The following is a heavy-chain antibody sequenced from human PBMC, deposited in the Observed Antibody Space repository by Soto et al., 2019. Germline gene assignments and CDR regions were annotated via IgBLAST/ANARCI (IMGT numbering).Heavy chain of an antibody. J-gene: IGHJ6*02. D-gene: IGHD6-19*01. CDR1: GFTFSSFG. Sequence: GGSLRLSCAGSGFTFSSFGMHWVRQAPGKGLEWVAVISYDGSQKNYADSVKGRFTISRDYSKNTLYLQMNSLRAEDTAVYYCAKADPYSSGWYTYYYYGVDVWGQGTTVTVSS. CDR2: ISYDGSQK. V-gene: IGHV3-30*18. CDR3: AKADPYSSGWYTYYYYGVDV.